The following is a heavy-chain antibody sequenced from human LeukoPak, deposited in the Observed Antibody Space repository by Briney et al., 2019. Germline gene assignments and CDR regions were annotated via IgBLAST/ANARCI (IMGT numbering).Heavy chain of an antibody. Sequence: PGRSLRLSCAASGFTFSSYGMHWVRQAPGKGLEWVAVIWYDGSNKYYADSVKGRFTISRDNSKNTLYLQMNSLRAEDTAVYYCARSYYYDSSGSHPDYWGQGTLVTVSS. CDR3: ARSYYYDSSGSHPDY. CDR2: IWYDGSNK. CDR1: GFTFSSYG. V-gene: IGHV3-33*01. J-gene: IGHJ4*02. D-gene: IGHD3-22*01.